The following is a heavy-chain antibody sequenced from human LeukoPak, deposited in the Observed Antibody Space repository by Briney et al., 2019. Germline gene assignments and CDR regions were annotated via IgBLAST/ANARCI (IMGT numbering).Heavy chain of an antibody. J-gene: IGHJ4*02. CDR3: AKYTSGTSYRGLDQ. Sequence: GGSLRLSCAASEFTFSIYAMSWVRQAPGKGLEWVSAISVSGDSTYYADSVKGRFTISRDDSKNTVYLQMNSLRAEDTAVYSCAKYTSGTSYRGLDQWGQGTLVTVSS. V-gene: IGHV3-23*01. CDR2: ISVSGDST. D-gene: IGHD3-10*01. CDR1: EFTFSIYA.